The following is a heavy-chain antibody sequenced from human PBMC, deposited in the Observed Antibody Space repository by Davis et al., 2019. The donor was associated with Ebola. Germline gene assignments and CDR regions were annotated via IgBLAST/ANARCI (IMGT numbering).Heavy chain of an antibody. Sequence: GGSLRLSCAASGFTFSDYYMSWIRQAPGKGLEWVSYISSSGSTIYYADSVKGRFTISRDNDKNSLYLQMNSLRAEDTALYYCAKVSYCGGDCNYFDYWGQGTLVTVSS. J-gene: IGHJ4*02. D-gene: IGHD2-21*01. CDR1: GFTFSDYY. CDR3: AKVSYCGGDCNYFDY. V-gene: IGHV3-11*01. CDR2: ISSSGSTI.